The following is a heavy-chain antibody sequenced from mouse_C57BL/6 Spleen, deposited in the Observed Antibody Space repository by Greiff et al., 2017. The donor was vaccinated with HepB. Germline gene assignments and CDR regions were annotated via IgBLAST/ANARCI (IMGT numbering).Heavy chain of an antibody. CDR1: GFTFSDYG. V-gene: IGHV5-17*01. J-gene: IGHJ1*03. CDR2: ISSGSSTI. Sequence: EVQRVESGGGLVKPGGSLKLSCAASGFTFSDYGMHWVRQAPEKGLEWVAYISSGSSTIYYADTVKGRSTISRDNAKNTLFLQMTSLRSEDTAMYYCARREYGSSSWYFDVWGTGTTVTVSS. D-gene: IGHD1-1*01. CDR3: ARREYGSSSWYFDV.